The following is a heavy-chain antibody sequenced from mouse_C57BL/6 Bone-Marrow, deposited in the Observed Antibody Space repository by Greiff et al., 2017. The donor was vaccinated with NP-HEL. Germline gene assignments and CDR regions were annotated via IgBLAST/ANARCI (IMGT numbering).Heavy chain of an antibody. Sequence: VQLQQSGPVLVKPGASVKMSCKASGYTFTDYYMNWVKQSHGKSLEWIGVINPYNGGTSYNQKFKGKATLTVDKSSSTAYMELNSLTSEDSAVYYCARGYGNLYAMDYWGQGTSVTVSS. CDR2: INPYNGGT. D-gene: IGHD2-10*02. V-gene: IGHV1-19*01. CDR1: GYTFTDYY. J-gene: IGHJ4*01. CDR3: ARGYGNLYAMDY.